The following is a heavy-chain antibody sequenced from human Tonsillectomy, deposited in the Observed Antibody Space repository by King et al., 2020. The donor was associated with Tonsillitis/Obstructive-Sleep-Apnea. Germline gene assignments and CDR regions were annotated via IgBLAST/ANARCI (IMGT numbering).Heavy chain of an antibody. V-gene: IGHV4-39*01. CDR1: GGSISSSSYY. J-gene: IGHJ4*02. Sequence: LQLQESGPGLVKPSETLSLTCTVSGGSISSSSYYWGWIRQPPGKGLEWIGSIYYSGSTYYNPSLKSRVTISVDTSKNQFSLKLSSVTAADTAVYYCARRDVVVPAAIPTPFDYWGQGTLVTVSS. D-gene: IGHD2-2*02. CDR3: ARRDVVVPAAIPTPFDY. CDR2: IYYSGST.